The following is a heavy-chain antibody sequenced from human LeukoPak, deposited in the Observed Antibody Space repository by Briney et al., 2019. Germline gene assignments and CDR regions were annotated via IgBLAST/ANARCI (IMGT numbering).Heavy chain of an antibody. CDR2: MSYDGGNK. D-gene: IGHD4-17*01. CDR3: AKVGRNYGDYNGWFDP. J-gene: IGHJ5*02. V-gene: IGHV3-30*18. CDR1: GFTFSSYG. Sequence: PGGSLRLSCAASGFTFSSYGMHWVRQAPGKGLDWVAFMSYDGGNKYYADSVKGRFTISRDNSKNTLYLQMNTLRAEDTAVYYCAKVGRNYGDYNGWFDPWGQGTLVTVSS.